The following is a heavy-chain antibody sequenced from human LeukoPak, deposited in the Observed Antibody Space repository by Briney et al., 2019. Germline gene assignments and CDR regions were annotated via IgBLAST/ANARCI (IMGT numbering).Heavy chain of an antibody. CDR3: ARPPSRGYSSSFEY. D-gene: IGHD2-2*03. V-gene: IGHV5-51*01. CDR2: IYPDESNI. J-gene: IGHJ4*02. Sequence: GESLKISCEGSGYSFPTYWIAWVRQMPGKGLEWMGIIYPDESNIRYSPSFQGQVTISADKSISTAYLQWSSLKASDTAMYYCARPPSRGYSSSFEYWGQGTLVTVSS. CDR1: GYSFPTYW.